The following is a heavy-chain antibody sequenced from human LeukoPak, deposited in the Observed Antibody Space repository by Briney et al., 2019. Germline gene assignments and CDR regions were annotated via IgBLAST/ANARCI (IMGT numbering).Heavy chain of an antibody. J-gene: IGHJ4*02. V-gene: IGHV1-18*01. Sequence: EASVKVSCKASGYTFTSYGISWARQAPGQGLEWMGWISAYNGNTNYAQKLQGRVTMTTDTSTSTAYMELRSLRSDDTAVYYCARGAAIVGATKGGDYWGQGTLVTVSS. D-gene: IGHD1-26*01. CDR3: ARGAAIVGATKGGDY. CDR2: ISAYNGNT. CDR1: GYTFTSYG.